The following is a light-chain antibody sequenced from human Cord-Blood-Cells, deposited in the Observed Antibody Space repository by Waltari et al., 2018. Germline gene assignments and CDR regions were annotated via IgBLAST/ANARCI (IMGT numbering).Light chain of an antibody. CDR3: QQYYSAPFT. CDR1: QSVLYSSNNKNY. CDR2: GAS. Sequence: DIVMTQSPDSLAVSLGERATINCKSSQSVLYSSNNKNYLAWYQQKPGHPPKLLIYGASTRESGVPDRFSGSGSGTDFTLTISSLQAEDVAVYYCQQYYSAPFTFGGGTKVEIK. V-gene: IGKV4-1*01. J-gene: IGKJ4*01.